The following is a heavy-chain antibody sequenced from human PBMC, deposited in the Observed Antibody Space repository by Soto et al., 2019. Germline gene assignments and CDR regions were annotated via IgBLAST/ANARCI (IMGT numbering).Heavy chain of an antibody. CDR2: IYYSGST. J-gene: IGHJ3*02. CDR1: GGSISSGGYY. CDR3: ASLAYCGGECYSNATHI. D-gene: IGHD2-21*01. Sequence: PSETVSLTCAVSGGSISSGGYYWSWIRQHPGKGLEWIGYIYYSGSTYYNPSLKSRVTISVDTSKNQFSLKLSSVTAADTAVYYCASLAYCGGECYSNATHISGQGTMVTV. V-gene: IGHV4-31*11.